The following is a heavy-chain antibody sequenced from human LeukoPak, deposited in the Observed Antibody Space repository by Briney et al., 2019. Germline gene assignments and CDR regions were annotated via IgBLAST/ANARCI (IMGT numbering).Heavy chain of an antibody. CDR1: GFTFRSYW. Sequence: QPGASLRLSCAASGFTFRSYWMHWVRQAPGKGLVWVSGINSDGSTKSYADSVKGRFTISRDNAKNTLYLQMSSLRAEDTAVYYCARAYDILTGYYHFDYWGQGTLVTVSS. CDR3: ARAYDILTGYYHFDY. D-gene: IGHD3-9*01. CDR2: INSDGSTK. J-gene: IGHJ4*02. V-gene: IGHV3-74*01.